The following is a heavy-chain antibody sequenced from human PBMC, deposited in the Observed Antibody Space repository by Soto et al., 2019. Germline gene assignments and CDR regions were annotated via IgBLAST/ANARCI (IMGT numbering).Heavy chain of an antibody. CDR3: ANGNSGLFRQWLVHLDY. V-gene: IGHV3-30*18. Sequence: PGGALRLSCAGSGFTFSSYGMHWGRQGPGKGVGGVAVIPYDGSNKYYADSVKGRFTISRDNSKNTLYLQMNSLRAEDTAVYYCANGNSGLFRQWLVHLDYWGQGTLVTVSS. CDR2: IPYDGSNK. CDR1: GFTFSSYG. J-gene: IGHJ4*02. D-gene: IGHD6-19*01.